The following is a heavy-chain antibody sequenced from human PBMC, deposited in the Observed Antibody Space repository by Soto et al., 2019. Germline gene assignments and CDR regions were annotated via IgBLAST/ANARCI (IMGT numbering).Heavy chain of an antibody. D-gene: IGHD3-22*01. CDR2: IWYDGSNK. Sequence: LRLSCAASGFTFSSYGMHWVRQAPGKGLEWVAVIWYDGSNKYYADSVKGRFTISRDNSKNTLYLQMNSLRAEDTAVYYCARATYSNYDSSGYYYSYYYYGMDVWGQGTTVTVSS. CDR3: ARATYSNYDSSGYYYSYYYYGMDV. CDR1: GFTFSSYG. V-gene: IGHV3-33*01. J-gene: IGHJ6*02.